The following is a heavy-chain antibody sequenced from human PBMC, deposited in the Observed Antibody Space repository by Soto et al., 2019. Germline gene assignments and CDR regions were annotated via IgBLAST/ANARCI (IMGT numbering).Heavy chain of an antibody. CDR1: GGHFDRFA. D-gene: IGHD4-17*01. J-gene: IGHJ6*02. V-gene: IGHV1-69*01. Sequence: QVQLVQSGAEVKKPGSSVKDSCRASGGHFDRFALSWLRQAHGQGLEWMGGIIPFLSATTYAHKFQGRVTITADESANTLYLELRSLTSDDTAVYYCARGEDDYGDFGSMDVWGQGTSVTVSS. CDR2: IIPFLSAT. CDR3: ARGEDDYGDFGSMDV.